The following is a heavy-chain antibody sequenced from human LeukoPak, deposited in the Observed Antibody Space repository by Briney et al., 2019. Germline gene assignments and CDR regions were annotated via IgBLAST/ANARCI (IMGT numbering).Heavy chain of an antibody. Sequence: PSETLSLTCTVSGDSISSYYWSCLRQPTGRGLEGLGYIYYSGSTNYNPPLKSRVNISVDTSKTQFSLKLSSVTAADTAVYYCARLGRLLWFGGTPHPSWFDPWGQGTLVTVSS. D-gene: IGHD3-10*01. CDR3: ARLGRLLWFGGTPHPSWFDP. J-gene: IGHJ5*02. CDR2: IYYSGST. CDR1: GDSISSYY. V-gene: IGHV4-59*01.